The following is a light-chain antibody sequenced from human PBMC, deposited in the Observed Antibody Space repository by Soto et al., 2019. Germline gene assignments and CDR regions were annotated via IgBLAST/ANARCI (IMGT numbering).Light chain of an antibody. CDR2: GAS. V-gene: IGKV3-20*01. CDR3: QQYNNWPPIT. Sequence: IGLTQSAGALSLSPGERATLSCRASQSVSNNYLAWYQQKPGQAPRLLIYGASSRATGIPDRFSGSGSGTDFTLTISSLQSEDFAVYYCQQYNNWPPITFGQGTRLEIK. J-gene: IGKJ5*01. CDR1: QSVSNNY.